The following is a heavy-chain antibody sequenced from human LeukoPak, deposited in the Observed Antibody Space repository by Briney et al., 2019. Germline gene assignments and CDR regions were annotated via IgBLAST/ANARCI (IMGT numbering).Heavy chain of an antibody. V-gene: IGHV3-23*01. J-gene: IGHJ6*02. CDR1: GFTFSSYA. Sequence: PGGSLRLSCAASGFTFSSYAMSWVRQAPGKGLEWVSAISGSGGSTYYADSVKGRFTISRDNSKNTLYLQMNSLRAEDTAVYYCAKAEGSSWSYYYYGMDVWGQGTTVTVSS. CDR2: ISGSGGST. D-gene: IGHD6-13*01. CDR3: AKAEGSSWSYYYYGMDV.